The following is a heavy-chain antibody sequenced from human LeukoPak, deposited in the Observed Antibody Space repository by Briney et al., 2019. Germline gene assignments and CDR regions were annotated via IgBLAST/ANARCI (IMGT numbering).Heavy chain of an antibody. CDR1: GFTFSSYA. D-gene: IGHD1-26*01. V-gene: IGHV3-23*01. J-gene: IGHJ4*02. CDR3: AKAIGGARVFAC. CDR2: ISGSGGST. Sequence: QPGGSLRLSCAASGFTFSSYAMSWVRQAPGKGLEWVSTISGSGGSTYYADSVKGRFTISGDNSKNTLYLQMNSLRAEDTAVYYCAKAIGGARVFACGGQGTLVTVSS.